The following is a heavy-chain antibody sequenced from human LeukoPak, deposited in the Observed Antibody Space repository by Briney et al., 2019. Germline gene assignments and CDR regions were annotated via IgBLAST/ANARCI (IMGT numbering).Heavy chain of an antibody. D-gene: IGHD2-2*01. J-gene: IGHJ4*02. CDR1: GYTFSGNF. V-gene: IGHV1-2*02. CDR2: INPNTGGT. CDR3: ARDPPAYPCTTTRCYPEVDY. Sequence: AASVTVSCKASGYTFSGNFIHRVRQAPGLGLEWMGWINPNTGGTNSAEKFQGRVTLTRDTSLTTAYMELTSLRSDGTAVYYCARDPPAYPCTTTRCYPEVDYWGQGTLVTVSS.